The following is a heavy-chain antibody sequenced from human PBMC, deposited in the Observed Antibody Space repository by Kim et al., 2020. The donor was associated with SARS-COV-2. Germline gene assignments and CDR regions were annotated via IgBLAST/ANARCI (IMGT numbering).Heavy chain of an antibody. CDR1: GGTFSNYA. CDR3: ARGFVGATPYFND. J-gene: IGHJ4*02. D-gene: IGHD1-26*01. V-gene: IGHV1-69*04. CDR2: IIPFLDVT. Sequence: SVKVSCKASGGTFSNYAINWVRQAPGQGLECMGRIIPFLDVTNYAQKFQGRVTITADQSTNTAYMELNRLTSDDTAVYYCARGFVGATPYFNDWGQGTLVTVSS.